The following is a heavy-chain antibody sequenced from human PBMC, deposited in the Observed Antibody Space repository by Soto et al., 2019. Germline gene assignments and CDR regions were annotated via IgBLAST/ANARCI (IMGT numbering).Heavy chain of an antibody. D-gene: IGHD3-10*01. V-gene: IGHV3-7*03. Sequence: GGSLRLSCAASGFTFSSYWMSWVRQAPGKGLEWVANIKEDGSEKYYVDSVKGRFTISRDNAKNSLFLQMNSLKAEDTAVYYCVRVGPFGGYWGQGTLVTVSS. CDR2: IKEDGSEK. J-gene: IGHJ4*02. CDR3: VRVGPFGGY. CDR1: GFTFSSYW.